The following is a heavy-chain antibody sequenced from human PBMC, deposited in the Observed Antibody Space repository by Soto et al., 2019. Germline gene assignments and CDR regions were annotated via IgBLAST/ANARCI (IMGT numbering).Heavy chain of an antibody. CDR1: GFSLNTDGEG. J-gene: IGHJ4*02. CDR3: AHSRNLITEDAQVGDFDY. Sequence: QITLKESGPTQVKPTQTLTLTCSLSGFSLNTDGEGVGWVRQPPGEALEWLALLYWDDDERYSPSLKTRLTITKDPSKNQVVLIMTNMDPVDTATYYCAHSRNLITEDAQVGDFDYWGQGTLVTVSS. CDR2: LYWDDDE. V-gene: IGHV2-5*02. D-gene: IGHD3-10*01.